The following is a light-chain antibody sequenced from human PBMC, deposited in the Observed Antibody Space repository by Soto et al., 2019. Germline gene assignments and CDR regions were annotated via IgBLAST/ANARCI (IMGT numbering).Light chain of an antibody. Sequence: QAVVTQPPSASGTPGQRVTISCSGSSSNIGSNAVNWYQQFPGTAPKLLIYTDNQRPSGVPDRFSGSKSGTSASLAISGLQSEDEADYFCAAWDGSLNVYVFCTGTKLTVL. V-gene: IGLV1-44*01. J-gene: IGLJ1*01. CDR2: TDN. CDR1: SSNIGSNA. CDR3: AAWDGSLNVYV.